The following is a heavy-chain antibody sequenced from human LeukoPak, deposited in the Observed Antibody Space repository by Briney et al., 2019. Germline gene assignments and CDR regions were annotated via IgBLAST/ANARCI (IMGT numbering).Heavy chain of an antibody. D-gene: IGHD3-22*01. CDR3: AREVEYYDSSGYRPHAFDI. CDR2: ISYSGGT. J-gene: IGHJ3*02. CDR1: GGSIISSNHY. V-gene: IGHV4-39*02. Sequence: SETLSLTCTVSGGSIISSNHYWGWTRQPPGKGLEWFGSISYSGGTAYNPSLRSRVTISVDTSKNQFSLKVNSVTATDTAVYYCAREVEYYDSSGYRPHAFDIWGQGTLVTVSS.